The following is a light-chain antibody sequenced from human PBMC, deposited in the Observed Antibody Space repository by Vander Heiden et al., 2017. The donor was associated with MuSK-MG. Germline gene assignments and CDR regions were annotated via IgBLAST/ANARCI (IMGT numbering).Light chain of an antibody. CDR2: WAS. CDR1: QSVLYSSNNKNY. J-gene: IGKJ2*01. Sequence: DIVMTQSPDSLAVSLGERATINCKSSQSVLYSSNNKNYLAWYQQKPGQPPKLLIYWASTRESGVPDRYSGSGSGTDFTLTISSLQAEDVAVYYCQQDSNTPGTFGQWTKMGIK. V-gene: IGKV4-1*01. CDR3: QQDSNTPGT.